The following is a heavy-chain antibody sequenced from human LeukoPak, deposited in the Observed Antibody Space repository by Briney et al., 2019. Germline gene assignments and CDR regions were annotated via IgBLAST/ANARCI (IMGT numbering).Heavy chain of an antibody. V-gene: IGHV3-11*01. D-gene: IGHD3-10*01. CDR2: ISSSCSNK. Sequence: PGGSLRLSCAASEITFSDHYMTWIRQAPGKGLEWVSYISSSCSNKYYADSVKGRFTISRDNAKNSLYLQLNSLRAEDTAVYYCANLHYYGSVHWGQGTLVTVSS. J-gene: IGHJ1*01. CDR1: EITFSDHY. CDR3: ANLHYYGSVH.